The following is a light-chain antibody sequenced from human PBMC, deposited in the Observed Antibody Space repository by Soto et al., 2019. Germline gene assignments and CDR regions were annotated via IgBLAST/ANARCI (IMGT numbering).Light chain of an antibody. CDR3: QQYNSCPLT. V-gene: IGKV1-39*01. CDR1: QSISSY. Sequence: DIQMTQSPSSLSASVGDRVTITCRASQSISSYLNWYQQKPGKAPKLLIYAASSLQSGVPSRFSGGGSGTDFTLTISSLQSEDFAVYYCQQYNSCPLTFGGGTKVDIK. CDR2: AAS. J-gene: IGKJ4*01.